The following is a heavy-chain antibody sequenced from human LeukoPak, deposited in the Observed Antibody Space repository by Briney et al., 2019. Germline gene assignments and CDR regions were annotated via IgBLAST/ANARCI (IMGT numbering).Heavy chain of an antibody. V-gene: IGHV3-7*01. D-gene: IGHD6-13*01. CDR1: GFTFSTYW. Sequence: PSGGSLRLSCAASGFTFSTYWMSWVRQAPGKGLEWVANIKEDGSEKYYVDSVKGRFTISRDNAKNSLYLQMNSLRAEDTAMYYCARDSAGNDYWGQGTLVTVSS. CDR3: ARDSAGNDY. CDR2: IKEDGSEK. J-gene: IGHJ4*02.